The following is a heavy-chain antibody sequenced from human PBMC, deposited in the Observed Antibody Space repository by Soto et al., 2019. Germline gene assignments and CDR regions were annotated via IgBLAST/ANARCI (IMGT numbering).Heavy chain of an antibody. J-gene: IGHJ3*02. CDR2: IIPIFGIA. D-gene: IGHD6-25*01. CDR3: ARDSAAVVPRHAFDI. Sequence: SVKVSCKASGGTFSRYSITWVRQAPGHGLEWIGRIIPIFGIASYAQKFQGRVTITADESTSTAYMELSSLRSDDTAVYYCARDSAAVVPRHAFDIWGQGTMVTVSS. V-gene: IGHV1-69*13. CDR1: GGTFSRYS.